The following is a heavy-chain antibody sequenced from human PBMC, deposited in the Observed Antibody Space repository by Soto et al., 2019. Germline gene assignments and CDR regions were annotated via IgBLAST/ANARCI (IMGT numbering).Heavy chain of an antibody. CDR2: IRDKVHSYTT. J-gene: IGHJ4*02. D-gene: IGHD1-20*01. CDR3: VSLWSVTGSKDY. CDR1: GLTFSDHY. V-gene: IGHV3-72*01. Sequence: PGGSLRLSCAVSGLTFSDHYMSWVRQAPGKGLDWVGRIRDKVHSYTTQYAASVKGRFTISRDDSRNSLYLQMNSLKMEDTAVFYCVSLWSVTGSKDYWGRGTLVTVSS.